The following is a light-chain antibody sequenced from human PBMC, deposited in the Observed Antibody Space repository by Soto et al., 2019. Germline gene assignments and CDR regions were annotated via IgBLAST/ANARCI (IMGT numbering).Light chain of an antibody. Sequence: QSALTQPRSVSGSPGQPVTISCTGTSSDVGGYNYVSWYQQHPGKAPKLMIYDVSKRPSGVPDRFSGSKSGNTASLTISGLQAEDEADYYCCSYAGSYTSLYVFGTGTKLTVL. J-gene: IGLJ1*01. CDR2: DVS. CDR1: SSDVGGYNY. CDR3: CSYAGSYTSLYV. V-gene: IGLV2-11*01.